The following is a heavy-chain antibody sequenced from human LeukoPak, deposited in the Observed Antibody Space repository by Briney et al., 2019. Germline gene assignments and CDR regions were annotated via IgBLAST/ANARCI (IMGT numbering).Heavy chain of an antibody. D-gene: IGHD3-3*01. CDR2: INGDGSST. CDR3: ARESNFGYYDFWSGGMVIPSDFDY. CDR1: GVTFSSSW. V-gene: IGHV3-74*01. J-gene: IGHJ4*02. Sequence: GGSLRLSCAASGVTFSSSWMHWVRQAPGKGLVCVSRINGDGSSTSYADSVKGRFTISRDNAKNTLYLQMNSLRAEDTAVYYCARESNFGYYDFWSGGMVIPSDFDYWGQGTLVTVSS.